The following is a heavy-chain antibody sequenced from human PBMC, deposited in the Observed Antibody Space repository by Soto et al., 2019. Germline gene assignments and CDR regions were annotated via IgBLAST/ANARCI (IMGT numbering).Heavy chain of an antibody. J-gene: IGHJ2*01. CDR2: IYYSEST. D-gene: IGHD7-27*01. CDR1: GGSISSGGYY. V-gene: IGHV4-31*03. Sequence: QVQLQESGPGLVKPSQTLSLTCTVSGGSISSGGYYWSWIRQHPGKGLEWIGYIYYSESTYYNPSLKSRVTISVDTSKNQFSLKLSSVTAADTAVYYCALGAGDTPWYFDLWGRGTLVTVSS. CDR3: ALGAGDTPWYFDL.